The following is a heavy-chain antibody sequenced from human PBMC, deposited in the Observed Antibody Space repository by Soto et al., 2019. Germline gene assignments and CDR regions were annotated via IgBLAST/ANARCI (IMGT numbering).Heavy chain of an antibody. Sequence: SETLALTCTVSGDSISSYYWSWIRQPPGKGPEWIGYIYYSGSTKYNPSLKSRVTISVDTSKNQFSLKLSSVTAADTAVYYCARDYCSGGSCYPNWFDPWGQGTLVTVSS. D-gene: IGHD2-15*01. J-gene: IGHJ5*02. CDR2: IYYSGST. CDR3: ARDYCSGGSCYPNWFDP. V-gene: IGHV4-59*01. CDR1: GDSISSYY.